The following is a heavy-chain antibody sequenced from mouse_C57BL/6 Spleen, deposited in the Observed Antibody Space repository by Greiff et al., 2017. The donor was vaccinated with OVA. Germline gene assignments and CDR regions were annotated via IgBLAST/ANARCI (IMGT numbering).Heavy chain of an antibody. D-gene: IGHD1-2*01. V-gene: IGHV1-26*01. CDR1: GYPFTDYY. CDR3: ARAKVCFDY. Sequence: EVQLQQSGPELVKPGASVKISCKASGYPFTDYYMNWVKQSHGKSLEWIGDINPNNGGTRYNQKFKGKATLTVDKSSSTAYMELHSLTSEDSAVYYCARAKVCFDYWGQGTTLTVSS. J-gene: IGHJ2*01. CDR2: INPNNGGT.